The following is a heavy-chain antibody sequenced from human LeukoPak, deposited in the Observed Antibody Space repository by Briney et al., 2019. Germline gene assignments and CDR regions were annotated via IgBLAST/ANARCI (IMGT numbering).Heavy chain of an antibody. CDR3: ARDSARAYGSGTPGVFDY. CDR2: ISSSSSTI. D-gene: IGHD3-10*01. V-gene: IGHV3-48*02. Sequence: PGGSLRLSCAASGFTFNSFGMHWVRQAPGKGLEWVSYISSSSSTIYYADSAKGRFTISRDNAKNSLYLQMNSLRDEDTAVYYCARDSARAYGSGTPGVFDYWGQGTLVTVSS. CDR1: GFTFNSFG. J-gene: IGHJ4*02.